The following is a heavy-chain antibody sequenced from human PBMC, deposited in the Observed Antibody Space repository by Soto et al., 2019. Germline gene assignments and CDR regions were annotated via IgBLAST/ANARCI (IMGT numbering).Heavy chain of an antibody. CDR2: ISGTAGRT. V-gene: IGHV3-23*01. CDR1: GFIFTKNA. CDR3: AGRTVTSSWTLDI. Sequence: GGSLRLSCAASGFIFTKNAMSWVRQAPGKGLEWLSGISGTAGRTYYADSVKGRFTISRDTSKNTVYLQMNSLRAEDTAIYYCAGRTVTSSWTLDIWGQGTMVTVSS. J-gene: IGHJ3*02. D-gene: IGHD4-17*01.